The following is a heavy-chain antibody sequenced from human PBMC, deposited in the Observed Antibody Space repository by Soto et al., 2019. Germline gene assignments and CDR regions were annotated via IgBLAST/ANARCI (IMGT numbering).Heavy chain of an antibody. CDR1: GFTFSDHY. CDR2: IRNKANSYTT. CDR3: TRAGIVATAYYFDY. Sequence: EVKLVESGGGLVEPGGSLRLSCAASGFTFSDHYMDWDRQAPGKGLEWVGRIRNKANSYTTEYAASVKGRFTISRDDSKSSLYLQMSSLKTEDTAVYYCTRAGIVATAYYFDYWGQGTLVTVSS. J-gene: IGHJ4*02. V-gene: IGHV3-72*01. D-gene: IGHD5-12*01.